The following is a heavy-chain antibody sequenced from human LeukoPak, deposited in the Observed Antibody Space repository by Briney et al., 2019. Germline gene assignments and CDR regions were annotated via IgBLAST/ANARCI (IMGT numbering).Heavy chain of an antibody. CDR3: AREEMAASSGIRSDV. J-gene: IGHJ6*04. CDR1: GFTFSSYN. CDR2: ITSGSSHI. V-gene: IGHV3-21*01. D-gene: IGHD6-13*01. Sequence: GGSLRLSCAASGFTFSSYNMNWVRQTPGQGLEWVSSITSGSSHIYYADSVKGRFTISRDNAKSSLYLQMNSLRAEDTAVYYCAREEMAASSGIRSDVWGKGTTVTVSS.